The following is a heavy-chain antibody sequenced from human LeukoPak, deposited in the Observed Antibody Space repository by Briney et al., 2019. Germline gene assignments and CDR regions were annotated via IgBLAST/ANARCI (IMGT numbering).Heavy chain of an antibody. Sequence: PSETLSLTCAVSGGSISSSNWWSWVRQPPGKGLEWIGEIYHSGSTNYNPSLKSRVTISVNKSKNQFSLKLSSVTAADTAVYYCASLPVDTVTTLITTGWGQGTLDTVSS. CDR2: IYHSGST. CDR3: ASLPVDTVTTLITTG. CDR1: GGSISSSNW. J-gene: IGHJ4*02. V-gene: IGHV4-4*02. D-gene: IGHD4-17*01.